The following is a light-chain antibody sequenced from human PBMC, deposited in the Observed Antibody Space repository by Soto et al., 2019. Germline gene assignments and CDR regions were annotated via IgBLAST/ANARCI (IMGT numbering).Light chain of an antibody. V-gene: IGLV1-44*01. CDR2: SDN. CDR3: AAWDDSRSGLVV. Sequence: QSVLTQPPSTSGTPGQRVTMSCSGSNSNIGSNTVYWYQQLPGTAPKLLIHSDNQRPSGVPDRFSASKSGTSASLAISGRQSEDEADYYCAAWDDSRSGLVVFGGGTKLTVL. J-gene: IGLJ2*01. CDR1: NSNIGSNT.